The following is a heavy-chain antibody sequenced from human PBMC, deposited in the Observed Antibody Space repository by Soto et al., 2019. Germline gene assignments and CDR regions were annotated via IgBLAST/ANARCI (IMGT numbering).Heavy chain of an antibody. CDR1: GYSFTSYW. CDR2: IDPSDSYT. V-gene: IGHV5-10-1*01. J-gene: IGHJ6*02. Sequence: PXDSLKISCKGSGYSFTSYWISLVRQMRGKGLEWMGRIDPSDSYTNYSPSFQGHVTISADKSISTAYLQWSSLKASDTAMYYCARLGGTMYYDFWSGYYTDYYYGMDVWGQGTTVTVSS. CDR3: ARLGGTMYYDFWSGYYTDYYYGMDV. D-gene: IGHD3-3*01.